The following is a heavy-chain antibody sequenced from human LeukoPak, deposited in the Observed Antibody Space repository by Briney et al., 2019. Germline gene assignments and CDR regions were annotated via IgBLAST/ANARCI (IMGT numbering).Heavy chain of an antibody. Sequence: GGSLRLSCAGSGFTFSSYEMNWVRQAPGKGLEWVSYISSSGSTRYYADSVKGRFTISRDNAKNSLYLQMNSLRAEDTAVYYCARGTMFPYYFDYWGQGTLVTVSS. D-gene: IGHD3-10*02. CDR1: GFTFSSYE. V-gene: IGHV3-48*03. CDR3: ARGTMFPYYFDY. CDR2: ISSSGSTR. J-gene: IGHJ4*02.